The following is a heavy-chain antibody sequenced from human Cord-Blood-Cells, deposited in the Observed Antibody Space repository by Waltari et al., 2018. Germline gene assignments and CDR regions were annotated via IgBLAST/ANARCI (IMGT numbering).Heavy chain of an antibody. Sequence: QVQLVESGGGVVQPGRSLRLSCAASGFTFSSYGMHWVRQAPGKGLGWVAVISYDGSNKYYADSVKGRFTISRDNSKNTLYLQMNSLRAEDTAVYYCAKDQDYGYFDYWGQGTLVTVSS. CDR3: AKDQDYGYFDY. V-gene: IGHV3-30*18. J-gene: IGHJ4*02. CDR1: GFTFSSYG. CDR2: ISYDGSNK. D-gene: IGHD3-10*01.